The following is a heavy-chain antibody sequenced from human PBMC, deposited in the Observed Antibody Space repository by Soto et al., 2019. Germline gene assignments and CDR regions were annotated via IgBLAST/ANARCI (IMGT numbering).Heavy chain of an antibody. D-gene: IGHD5-18*01. CDR3: VRGDGDYNDGNGYLARH. J-gene: IGHJ4*02. CDR1: GFTFSSYW. V-gene: IGHV3-74*01. CDR2: ITSDGSNK. Sequence: PGGSLRLSCAASGFTFSSYWMYWVRQAPGKGLVWVSVITSDGSNKYYADSVKGRFTISRDNSKNTLYLQMNSLRAEDTAVYYCVRGDGDYNDGNGYLARHWGQGTLVTVSS.